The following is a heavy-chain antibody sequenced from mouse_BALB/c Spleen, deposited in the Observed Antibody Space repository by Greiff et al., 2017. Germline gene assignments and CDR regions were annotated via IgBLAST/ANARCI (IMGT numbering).Heavy chain of an antibody. CDR2: ISSGSSTI. D-gene: IGHD1-1*01. J-gene: IGHJ3*01. V-gene: IGHV5-17*02. CDR1: GFTFSSFG. CDR3: ARWGYYGSSYVAY. Sequence: EVMLVESGGGLVQPGGSRKLSCAASGFTFSSFGMHWVRQAPEKGLEWVAYISSGSSTIYYADTVKGRFTISRDNPKNTLFLQMTSLRSEDTAMYYCARWGYYGSSYVAYWGQGTLVTVSA.